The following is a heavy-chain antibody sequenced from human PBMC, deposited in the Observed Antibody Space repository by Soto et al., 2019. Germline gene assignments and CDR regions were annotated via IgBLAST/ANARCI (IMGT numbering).Heavy chain of an antibody. D-gene: IGHD2-2*01. CDR2: ISHSGST. V-gene: IGHV4-34*01. CDR1: GGYIRSGGGY. CDR3: ATGFCTRTNCFNNYFDP. Sequence: SEIQCLTSTVAGGYIRSGGGYWSWIHQPPGKGLEWIGEISHSGSTNYNPSLKSRVTISVDKSKHQFSLKLTPVTAADTAVYYCATGFCTRTNCFNNYFDPWGQGTLVTVTS. J-gene: IGHJ5*02.